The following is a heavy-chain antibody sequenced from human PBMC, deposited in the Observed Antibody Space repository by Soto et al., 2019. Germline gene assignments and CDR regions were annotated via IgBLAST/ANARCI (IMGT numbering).Heavy chain of an antibody. Sequence: PGGSLRLSCAASGFTFDDYAMHWVRQAPGKGLEWVSGISWNSGSIGYADSVKGRFTISRDNAKNSLYLQMNSLRAEDTALYYCAKDKTDSSSWACLDYWGQGTLVTVSS. D-gene: IGHD6-13*01. CDR3: AKDKTDSSSWACLDY. V-gene: IGHV3-9*01. CDR1: GFTFDDYA. CDR2: ISWNSGSI. J-gene: IGHJ4*02.